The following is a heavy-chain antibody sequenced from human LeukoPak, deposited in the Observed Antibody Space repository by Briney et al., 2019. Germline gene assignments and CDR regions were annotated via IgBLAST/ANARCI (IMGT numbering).Heavy chain of an antibody. V-gene: IGHV1-46*01. Sequence: ASVKVSCKASGYTFTSYYMHWVRQAPGQRLEWMGIINPSGGSTSYAQKFQGRVTMTRDTSTSTVYMELSSLRSEDTAVYYCAREPDGPKYYDFWSDYYYYGMDVWGQGTTVTVSS. CDR3: AREPDGPKYYDFWSDYYYYGMDV. J-gene: IGHJ6*02. CDR2: INPSGGST. CDR1: GYTFTSYY. D-gene: IGHD3-3*01.